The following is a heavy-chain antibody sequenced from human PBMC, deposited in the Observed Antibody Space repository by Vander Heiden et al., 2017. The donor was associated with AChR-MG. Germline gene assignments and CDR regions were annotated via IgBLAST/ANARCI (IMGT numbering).Heavy chain of an antibody. D-gene: IGHD3-22*01. J-gene: IGHJ5*02. V-gene: IGHV4-31*03. CDR1: GGSISSGGYY. Sequence: QVQLQESGPGLVKPSQTLSLTCTVSGGSISSGGYYWSWIRQHPGKGLEWIGYIYYSGSTYYNPSLKSRVTISVDTSKNQFSLKLSSVTAADTAVYYCARDRHYYDSSGYLNWFDPWGQGTLVTVSS. CDR3: ARDRHYYDSSGYLNWFDP. CDR2: IYYSGST.